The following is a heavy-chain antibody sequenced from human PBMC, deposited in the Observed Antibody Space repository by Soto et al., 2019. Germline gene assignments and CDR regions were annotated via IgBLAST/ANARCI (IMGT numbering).Heavy chain of an antibody. CDR3: ARGIFGSGTANDY. V-gene: IGHV3-74*01. CDR1: GFTFSGSW. Sequence: EVQLVESGGGLVQPGGSLRLSCAASGFTFSGSWMHWVRQAPEKGLVWVSRINDDGSAPSYADFVKGRFTISRDNAKDTLFLQMNGLRAEDTAVYYCARGIFGSGTANDYWGQGTLVTVSS. CDR2: INDDGSAP. J-gene: IGHJ4*02. D-gene: IGHD3-10*01.